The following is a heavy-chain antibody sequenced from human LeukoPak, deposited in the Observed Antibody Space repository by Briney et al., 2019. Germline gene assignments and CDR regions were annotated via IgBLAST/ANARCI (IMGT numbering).Heavy chain of an antibody. Sequence: PSETLSLTCTVSGGSISSGDYYWSWIRQPPGKGLEWIGYIYYSGSTYYNPSLKSRVTISVDTSKNQFSLKLSSVTAADTAVYYCAREDAYGDYNWYFDLWGRGTLVTVSS. V-gene: IGHV4-30-4*01. J-gene: IGHJ2*01. CDR1: GGSISSGDYY. CDR2: IYYSGST. CDR3: AREDAYGDYNWYFDL. D-gene: IGHD4-17*01.